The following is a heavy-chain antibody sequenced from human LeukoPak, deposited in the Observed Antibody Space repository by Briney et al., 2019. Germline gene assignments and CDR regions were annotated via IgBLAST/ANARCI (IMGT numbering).Heavy chain of an antibody. CDR1: GFTFSSYD. J-gene: IGHJ4*02. V-gene: IGHV3-13*01. Sequence: GGSLRLSCAASGFTFSSYDMHWVRQATGKGLEWVSAIGTAGDTYYPGSVKGRFTISRENAKNSLYLQMNSLRAGDTAVYYCARVGREKQQLAPLYYFDYWGQGTLVTVSS. CDR3: ARVGREKQQLAPLYYFDY. D-gene: IGHD6-13*01. CDR2: IGTAGDT.